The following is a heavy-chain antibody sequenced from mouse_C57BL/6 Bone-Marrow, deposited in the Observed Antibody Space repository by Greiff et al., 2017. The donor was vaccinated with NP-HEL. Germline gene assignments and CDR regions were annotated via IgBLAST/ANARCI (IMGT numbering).Heavy chain of an antibody. CDR2: ISNLAYSI. J-gene: IGHJ3*01. CDR3: ARHWGWLPFAY. V-gene: IGHV5-15*01. CDR1: GFTFSDYG. Sequence: EVQLVESGGGLVQPGGSLKLSCAASGFTFSDYGMAWVRQAPRKGPEWVAFISNLAYSIYYADTVTGRFTISRENAKNTLYLEMSSLRSEDTAMYYCARHWGWLPFAYWGQGTLVTVSA. D-gene: IGHD2-3*01.